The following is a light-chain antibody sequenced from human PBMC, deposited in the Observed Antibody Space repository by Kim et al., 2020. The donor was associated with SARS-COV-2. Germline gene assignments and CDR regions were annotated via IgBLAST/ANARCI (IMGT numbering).Light chain of an antibody. CDR1: SGSIAINY. CDR2: EDN. J-gene: IGLJ3*02. Sequence: GKKVTIACTRSSGSIAINYVQCYQQRPGSAPTAVIYEDNQRPSGVPDRFSGSIDSSSNSASLTISGLKTEDEADYYCQSYDSSNVVFGGGTQLTVL. V-gene: IGLV6-57*03. CDR3: QSYDSSNVV.